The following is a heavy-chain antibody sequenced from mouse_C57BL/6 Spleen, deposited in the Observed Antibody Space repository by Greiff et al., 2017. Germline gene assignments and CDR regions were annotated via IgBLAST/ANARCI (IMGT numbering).Heavy chain of an antibody. Sequence: VQLQQSGAELAMPGASVKLSCKASGYTFTSYGISWVKQRTGQGLEWIGEIYPRSGNTYYNEKFNGKATLTADKSSSTAYMELRSLTSEDSAVYFCARTYYYGSSPAWFAYWGQGTLVTVSA. CDR3: ARTYYYGSSPAWFAY. V-gene: IGHV1-81*01. CDR2: IYPRSGNT. CDR1: GYTFTSYG. D-gene: IGHD1-1*01. J-gene: IGHJ3*01.